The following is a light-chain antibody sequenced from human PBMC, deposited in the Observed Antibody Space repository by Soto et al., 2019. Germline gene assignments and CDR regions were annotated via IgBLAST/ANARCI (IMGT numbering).Light chain of an antibody. J-gene: IGKJ2*01. CDR3: YHYNNWPLT. V-gene: IGKV3-15*01. CDR2: GAS. Sequence: EIVMTQSPATLSVSPGERATLSCRASQSVNINLAWYQHKPGQAPRLLIHGASTRATGIPARFSGSGSGTEFTLTISSLQSEDFAIYYGYHYNNWPLTFGRGTNLEI. CDR1: QSVNIN.